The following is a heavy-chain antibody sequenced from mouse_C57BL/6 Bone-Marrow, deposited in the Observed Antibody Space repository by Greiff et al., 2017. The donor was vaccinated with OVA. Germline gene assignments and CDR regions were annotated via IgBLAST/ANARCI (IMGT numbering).Heavy chain of an antibody. CDR1: GFNIKDYY. D-gene: IGHD1-1*01. V-gene: IGHV14-2*01. CDR3: ARGYYGSSPSYAMDY. Sequence: EVQLVESGAELVKPGASVKLSCTASGFNIKDYYMHWVKQRTEQGLEWIGRIDPEDGETKYAPKFQGKATITADTSSNTAYLQLSSLTSEDTAVYYCARGYYGSSPSYAMDYWGQGTSVTVSS. CDR2: IDPEDGET. J-gene: IGHJ4*01.